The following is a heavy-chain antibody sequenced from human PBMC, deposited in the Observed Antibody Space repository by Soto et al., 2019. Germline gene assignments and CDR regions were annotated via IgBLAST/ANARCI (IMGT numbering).Heavy chain of an antibody. V-gene: IGHV3-21*01. Sequence: GGSLRLSCAASGFTFSSYCMNWVRQAPGKGLEWVSSISSSSSYIYYADSVKGRFTTSRDNAKNSLYLQMNSLRAEDTAVYYCARVVVATTGTYYFDYWGQGTLVTVSS. CDR1: GFTFSSYC. J-gene: IGHJ4*02. CDR2: ISSSSSYI. D-gene: IGHD2-15*01. CDR3: ARVVVATTGTYYFDY.